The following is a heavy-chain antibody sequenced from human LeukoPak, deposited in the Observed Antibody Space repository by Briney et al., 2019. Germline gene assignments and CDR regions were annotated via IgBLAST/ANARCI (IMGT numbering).Heavy chain of an antibody. CDR3: ARRGGGHDFDY. CDR1: GFTFSTYG. J-gene: IGHJ4*02. V-gene: IGHV3-33*01. D-gene: IGHD3-10*01. Sequence: HSGGSLRLSCAASGFTFSTYGMHWVRQAPGKGLEWVAIIWYDGSSKYYADSVKGRFTISRDNSKNTLSLQMNSLRVEDTAVYHCARRGGGHDFDYWGQGTLVTVSS. CDR2: IWYDGSSK.